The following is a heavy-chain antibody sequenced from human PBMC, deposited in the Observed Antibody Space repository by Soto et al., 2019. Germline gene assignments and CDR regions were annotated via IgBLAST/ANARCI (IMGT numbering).Heavy chain of an antibody. D-gene: IGHD2-15*01. J-gene: IGHJ4*02. CDR1: GFTFSSYS. CDR2: ISSSSSTI. Sequence: HPGGSLRLSCAASGFTFSSYSMNWVRQATGKGLEWVSYISSSSSTIYYADSVKGRFTISRDNAKNSLYLQMNSLRAEDTAVYYCARVGYCSGGSCYTIDYWGQGTLVTVSS. CDR3: ARVGYCSGGSCYTIDY. V-gene: IGHV3-48*01.